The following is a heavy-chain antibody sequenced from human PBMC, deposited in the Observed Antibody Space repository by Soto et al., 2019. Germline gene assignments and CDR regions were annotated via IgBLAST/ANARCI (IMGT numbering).Heavy chain of an antibody. CDR2: IYYSGSS. V-gene: IGHV4-31*03. J-gene: IGHJ1*01. CDR1: GGSISSGGYY. D-gene: IGHD2-15*01. Sequence: QVQLQESGPGLVKPSQTLSLTCTVSGGSISSGGYYWSWIRQHPGKGLEWIGYIYYSGSSYYNPSIKRRVTLSLDTSKTQFALKLSSVTAADTAVYYCARDSGGWYFPYWGQGTPVTVSS. CDR3: ARDSGGWYFPY.